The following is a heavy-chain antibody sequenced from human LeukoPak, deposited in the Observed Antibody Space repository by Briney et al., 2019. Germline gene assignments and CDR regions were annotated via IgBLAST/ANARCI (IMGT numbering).Heavy chain of an antibody. Sequence: GGSLRLSCVASGFTFDDYGMSWVRQAPGKGLEWVSGIDSVKGRFTISRGNAKNSLYLQMNSLRAEDTAVYYCAELGITMIGGVWGKGTTVTISS. V-gene: IGHV3-20*04. CDR3: AELGITMIGGV. CDR1: GFTFDDYG. J-gene: IGHJ6*04. D-gene: IGHD3-10*02. CDR2: I.